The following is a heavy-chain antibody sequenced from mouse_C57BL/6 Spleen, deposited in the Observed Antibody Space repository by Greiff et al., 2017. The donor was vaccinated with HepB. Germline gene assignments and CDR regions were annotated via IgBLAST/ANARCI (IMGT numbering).Heavy chain of an antibody. V-gene: IGHV1-53*01. CDR1: GYTFTSYW. Sequence: VQLQQPGTELVKPGASVKLSCKASGYTFTSYWMHWVKQRPGQGLEWIGNINPSNGGTNYNEKFKSKATLTVDKSSSTAYMQLSSLTSEVSAVYYCARSVGLYYYAMDYWGQGTSVTVSS. D-gene: IGHD1-1*02. CDR2: INPSNGGT. CDR3: ARSVGLYYYAMDY. J-gene: IGHJ4*01.